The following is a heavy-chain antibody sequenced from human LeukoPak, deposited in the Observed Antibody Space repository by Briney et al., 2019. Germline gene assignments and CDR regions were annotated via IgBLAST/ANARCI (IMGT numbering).Heavy chain of an antibody. CDR2: INHSGST. CDR3: ARIAAPVDY. J-gene: IGHJ4*02. D-gene: IGHD6-13*01. Sequence: SETLSLTCAVYGGSFSGYYWSWIRQPPEKGLEWIGEINHSGSTNYNPSLKSRVTISVDTSKNQFSLKLSSVTAADTAVYYCARIAAPVDYWGQGTLVTVSS. V-gene: IGHV4-34*01. CDR1: GGSFSGYY.